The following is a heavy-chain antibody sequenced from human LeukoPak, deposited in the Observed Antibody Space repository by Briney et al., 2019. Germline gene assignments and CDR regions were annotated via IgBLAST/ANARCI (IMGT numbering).Heavy chain of an antibody. CDR1: GGTFSSYA. Sequence: GASVKVSCKASGGTFSSYAISWVRQAPGQGLEWMGGIIPIFGTANYAQKFQGRVTITADESTSTAYMELSSLRAEDTAVYYCARGEVAAAGPNFNFDYWGQGTLVTVSS. D-gene: IGHD6-13*01. J-gene: IGHJ4*02. CDR3: ARGEVAAAGPNFNFDY. V-gene: IGHV1-69*13. CDR2: IIPIFGTA.